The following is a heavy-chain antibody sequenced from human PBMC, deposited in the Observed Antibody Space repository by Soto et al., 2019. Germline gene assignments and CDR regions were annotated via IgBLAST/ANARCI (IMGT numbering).Heavy chain of an antibody. CDR1: GYTFTSYD. CDR3: ARELAYSPAY. D-gene: IGHD2-15*01. V-gene: IGHV1-8*01. Sequence: QVQLVQSGAEVKKPGASVKVSCKASGYTFTSYDINWVRQATGQGLEWMGWMNPNSGNTVYAQNCQGRVTMARNTSRSTAYMELRSLSSEDTAVYYCARELAYSPAYWGQGTVATVSS. J-gene: IGHJ4*02. CDR2: MNPNSGNT.